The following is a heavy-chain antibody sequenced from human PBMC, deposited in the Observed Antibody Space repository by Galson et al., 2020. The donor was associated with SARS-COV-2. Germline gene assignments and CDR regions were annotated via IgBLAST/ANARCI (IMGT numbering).Heavy chain of an antibody. CDR1: GYSFTRYW. Sequence: GESLKISCKGSGYSFTRYWIGWVRQMPGKGLEWMGIIYPGDSDTRYSPSFQGQVTISADTSISTAYLQWSSLKASDTAMYYCARVVVIATFDYYYMDVWGKGTTVTVSS. J-gene: IGHJ6*03. CDR2: IYPGDSDT. CDR3: ARVVVIATFDYYYMDV. D-gene: IGHD2-21*01. V-gene: IGHV5-51*01.